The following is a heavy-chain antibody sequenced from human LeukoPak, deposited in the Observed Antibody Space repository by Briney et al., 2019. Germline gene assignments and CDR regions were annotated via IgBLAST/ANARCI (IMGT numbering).Heavy chain of an antibody. V-gene: IGHV6-1*01. CDR3: ARDPNSSGWYGFDP. D-gene: IGHD6-19*01. Sequence: SQTLSLTCAISGDSVSTNSAAWNWIRQSPSRGPEWLGRTYYRSKWFNEYAVSVKSRITINPDTSKNQFSLQLNSVTPEDTALYYCARDPNSSGWYGFDPWGRGTLVIVSS. CDR2: TYYRSKWFN. CDR1: GDSVSTNSAA. J-gene: IGHJ5*02.